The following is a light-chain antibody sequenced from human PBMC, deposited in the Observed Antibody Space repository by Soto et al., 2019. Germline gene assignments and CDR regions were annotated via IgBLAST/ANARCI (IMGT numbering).Light chain of an antibody. CDR2: ATS. J-gene: IGKJ1*01. CDR3: QQYNNWPPWT. Sequence: EIVMTQSPATLSVSPGERATLSCRASQSVSGNLAWYQQKPGQPPRLLLYATSSRPTGIPARFSGSVSGTEVTLTISSLQSEDFAVYYFQQYNNWPPWTCGQGTKVEIK. V-gene: IGKV3-15*01. CDR1: QSVSGN.